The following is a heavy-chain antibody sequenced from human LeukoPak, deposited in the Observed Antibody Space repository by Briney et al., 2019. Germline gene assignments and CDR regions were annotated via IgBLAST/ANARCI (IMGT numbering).Heavy chain of an antibody. CDR1: GYTFTISG. CDR3: ASFNLRRRYYSSTSCYGPYTWFDP. D-gene: IGHD2-2*01. J-gene: IGHJ5*02. CDR2: ISAYNGNT. V-gene: IGHV1-18*01. Sequence: ASVKVSCTASGYTFTISGISWVREAPGQGLGWMGWISAYNGNTKYAQKLQGRVTMTTDTSTSTAYMELRSLRSDDKAVYYRASFNLRRRYYSSTSCYGPYTWFDPWGQGTLVTVSS.